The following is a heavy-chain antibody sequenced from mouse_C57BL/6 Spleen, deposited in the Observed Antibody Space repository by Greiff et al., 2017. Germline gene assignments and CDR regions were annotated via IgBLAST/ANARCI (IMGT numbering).Heavy chain of an antibody. CDR1: GFTFSSYA. CDR2: ISDGGSYT. Sequence: DVKLQESGGGLVKPGGSLKLSCAASGFTFSSYAMSWVRQTPEKRLEWVATISDGGSYTYYPDNVKGRFTISRDNAKNNLYLQMSHLKSEDTAMYYCARDDWEGCFDYWGQGTTLTVSS. J-gene: IGHJ2*01. CDR3: ARDDWEGCFDY. V-gene: IGHV5-4*01. D-gene: IGHD2-4*01.